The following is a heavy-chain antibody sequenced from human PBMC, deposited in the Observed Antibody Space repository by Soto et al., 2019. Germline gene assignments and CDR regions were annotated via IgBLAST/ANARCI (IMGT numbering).Heavy chain of an antibody. CDR3: AREWWLQN. CDR2: ISYKGST. V-gene: IGHV4-59*01. J-gene: IGHJ4*02. Sequence: QVQLQESGPGLVKPSETLSLTCTISGGAISSYYWSWIRQPPGKGLEWIGYISYKGSTNYNPSLKRRVTIAVDTSKNQFSLKLTSVTAADTAVYYCAREWWLQNWGQGTLVTVSS. CDR1: GGAISSYY. D-gene: IGHD5-12*01.